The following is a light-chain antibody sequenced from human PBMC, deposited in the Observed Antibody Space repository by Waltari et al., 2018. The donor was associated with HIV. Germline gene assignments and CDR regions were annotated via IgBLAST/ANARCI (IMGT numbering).Light chain of an antibody. CDR3: SSYTDSDTLL. J-gene: IGLJ2*01. V-gene: IGLV2-14*01. CDR1: ISDLGIYDL. CDR2: DVN. Sequence: QSALTQPASVSGSPGQSLTISCTGDISDLGIYDLVSWYQKYPGKSPQLIIYDVNTRPSGISNRFSGSKSGNTASLTISALQGDDEADYYCSSYTDSDTLLFGGGTKLTVL.